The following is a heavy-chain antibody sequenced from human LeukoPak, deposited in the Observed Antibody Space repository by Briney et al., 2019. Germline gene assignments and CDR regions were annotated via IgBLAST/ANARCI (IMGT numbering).Heavy chain of an antibody. CDR2: IYYSGST. CDR1: GGSISSYY. CDR3: ARGDFWSGSNFDY. J-gene: IGHJ4*02. V-gene: IGHV4-59*01. D-gene: IGHD3-3*01. Sequence: SETLSLTCTVSGGSISSYYWSWIRQPPGKGLEWIGYIYYSGSTNYNPSLKSRVTISVDTSKNQFSLKLSSVTAADTAVYYCARGDFWSGSNFDYWGQGTLVTVSS.